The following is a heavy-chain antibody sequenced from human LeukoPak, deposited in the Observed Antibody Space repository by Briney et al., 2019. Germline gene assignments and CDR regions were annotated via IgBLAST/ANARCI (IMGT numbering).Heavy chain of an antibody. CDR3: AKDSYNSGWYFDY. CDR2: ISFDGRNK. J-gene: IGHJ4*02. V-gene: IGHV3-30*18. CDR1: GFTFSGYG. Sequence: PGRSLRLSCAASGFTFSGYGMHWVRQAPGKGLEWVAIISFDGRNKYYADSVKGRFTISRDTSKNTLDLQMNSLRTEDTAVYYCAKDSYNSGWYFDYWGQGTLVTVSS. D-gene: IGHD6-19*01.